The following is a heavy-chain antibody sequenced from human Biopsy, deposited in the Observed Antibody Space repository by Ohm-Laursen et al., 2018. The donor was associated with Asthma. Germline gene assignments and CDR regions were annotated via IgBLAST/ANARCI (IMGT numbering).Heavy chain of an antibody. V-gene: IGHV1-3*01. J-gene: IGHJ3*01. CDR2: INAGNGNT. CDR3: ARTYCDFLTGQVNDAFAL. CDR1: GYTFIHYA. D-gene: IGHD3-9*01. Sequence: SSVKVSCKASGYTFIHYAIHWVRQAPGQRLEWMGWINAGNGNTKYSQKLQGRVTITRDTSAGTAYMDLRSLRSEDTAMYYCARTYCDFLTGQVNDAFALWGQGTMVTVSS.